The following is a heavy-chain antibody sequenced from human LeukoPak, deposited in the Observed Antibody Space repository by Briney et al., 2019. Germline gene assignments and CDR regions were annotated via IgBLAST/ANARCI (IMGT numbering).Heavy chain of an antibody. V-gene: IGHV1-2*06. J-gene: IGHJ4*02. Sequence: GASVKVSCKASGYTFTGYYMHWVRQAPGQGLEWMGRINPNSGGTNYAQKFQGRVTMTRDTSISTAYMELSRLRSDDTAVYYCARDRDGSGWWLPFDYWGQGTLVTVSS. CDR1: GYTFTGYY. D-gene: IGHD5-12*01. CDR3: ARDRDGSGWWLPFDY. CDR2: INPNSGGT.